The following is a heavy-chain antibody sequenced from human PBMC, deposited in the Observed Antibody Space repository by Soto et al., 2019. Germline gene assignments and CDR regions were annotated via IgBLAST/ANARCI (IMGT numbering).Heavy chain of an antibody. CDR3: AKGVGRGYSYGCAFDI. J-gene: IGHJ3*02. Sequence: PGGSLRLSCAASGFTFSSYAMSWVRQAPGKGLEWVSAISGSGGSTYYADSVKGRFTISRDNSKNTLYLQMNSLRAEDTAVYYCAKGVGRGYSYGCAFDIWGQGTMVTVSS. D-gene: IGHD5-18*01. CDR2: ISGSGGST. V-gene: IGHV3-23*01. CDR1: GFTFSSYA.